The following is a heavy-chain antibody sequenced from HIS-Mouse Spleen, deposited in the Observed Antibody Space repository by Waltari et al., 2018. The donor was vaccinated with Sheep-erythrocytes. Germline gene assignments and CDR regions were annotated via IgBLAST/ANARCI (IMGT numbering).Heavy chain of an antibody. CDR3: TTGQAVTTTY. Sequence: EVQLVESGGGLVKPGGSLRLSCAASGFTFSNAWRSWVRQAPGKGLEWVGRIKSRSDGGTTDYAAPVKGRFTISRDDSKNMLYLQMNSLKTEDTAVYYCTTGQAVTTTYWGQGTLVTVSS. CDR2: IKSRSDGGTT. J-gene: IGHJ4*02. CDR1: GFTFSNAW. D-gene: IGHD4-4*01. V-gene: IGHV3-15*01.